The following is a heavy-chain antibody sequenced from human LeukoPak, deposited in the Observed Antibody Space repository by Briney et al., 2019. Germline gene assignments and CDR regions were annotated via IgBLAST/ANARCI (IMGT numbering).Heavy chain of an antibody. V-gene: IGHV3-23*01. CDR2: ISGSGGST. Sequence: GGSLRLSCAASGVTFTNYAMTWVRQAPGKGLEWVSAISGSGGSTYYADSVKGRFTISRDNSKNTLYLQMNSLRAEDTAVYYCAKDRGPLTFDPWGQGTLVTVSS. J-gene: IGHJ5*02. CDR3: AKDRGPLTFDP. D-gene: IGHD3-10*01. CDR1: GVTFTNYA.